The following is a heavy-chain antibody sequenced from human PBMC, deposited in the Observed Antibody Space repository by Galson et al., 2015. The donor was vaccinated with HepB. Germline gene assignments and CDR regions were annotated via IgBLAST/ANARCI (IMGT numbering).Heavy chain of an antibody. Sequence: QSGAEVKKPGESLKISCKGSGYSFTSYWIGWVRQMPGKGLEWMGIIYPGDSDTRYSPSFQGQVTISADKSISTAYLQWSSLKASDTAMYYCARIVVVPAAMDGDYYYYGMDVWGQGTTVTVSS. D-gene: IGHD2-2*01. CDR2: IYPGDSDT. CDR1: GYSFTSYW. J-gene: IGHJ6*02. CDR3: ARIVVVPAAMDGDYYYYGMDV. V-gene: IGHV5-51*03.